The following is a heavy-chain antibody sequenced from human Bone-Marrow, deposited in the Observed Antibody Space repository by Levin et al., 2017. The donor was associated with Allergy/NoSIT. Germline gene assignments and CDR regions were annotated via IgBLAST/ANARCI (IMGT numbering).Heavy chain of an antibody. D-gene: IGHD3-22*01. Sequence: GESLKISCAASGFTFSSYWMHWVRQAPGKGLVWVSRINSDGSSTSYADSVKGRFTISRDNAKNTLYLQMNSLRAEDTAVYYCARAGLDDSSGWGGMDVWGQGTTVTVSS. J-gene: IGHJ6*02. CDR3: ARAGLDDSSGWGGMDV. CDR1: GFTFSSYW. CDR2: INSDGSST. V-gene: IGHV3-74*01.